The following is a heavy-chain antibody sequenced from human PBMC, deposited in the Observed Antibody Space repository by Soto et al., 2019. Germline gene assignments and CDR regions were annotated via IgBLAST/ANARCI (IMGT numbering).Heavy chain of an antibody. D-gene: IGHD3-3*01. CDR1: GGSISSYY. V-gene: IGHV4-59*01. CDR2: IYYSGST. Sequence: SETLSLTCTVSGGSISSYYWSWIRQPPGKGLEWIGYIYYSGSTNYNPSLKSRVTISVDTSKNQFPLKLSSVTAADTAVYYCARGRWGYDFWSGYSWFDPWGQGTLVTVSS. J-gene: IGHJ5*02. CDR3: ARGRWGYDFWSGYSWFDP.